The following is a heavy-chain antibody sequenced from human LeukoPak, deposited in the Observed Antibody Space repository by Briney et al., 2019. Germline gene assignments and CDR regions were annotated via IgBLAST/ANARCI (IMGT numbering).Heavy chain of an antibody. CDR3: ATAHYYGSGGPDAFDI. CDR2: MYYSGSS. D-gene: IGHD3-10*01. J-gene: IGHJ3*02. V-gene: IGHV4-30-4*01. Sequence: SQTLSLTCTVSNGSVSSNDCSWSWVRQPPGRGLEWIGYMYYSGSSYYSPSLKSRVTISVDTSKNRFSLKLSSVTAADTAVYYCATAHYYGSGGPDAFDIWGQGTFVTVFS. CDR1: NGSVSSNDCS.